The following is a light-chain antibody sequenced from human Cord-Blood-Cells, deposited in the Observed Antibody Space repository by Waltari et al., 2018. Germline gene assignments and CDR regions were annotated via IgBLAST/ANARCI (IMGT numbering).Light chain of an antibody. CDR2: AAS. CDR3: QQSYSTPLT. V-gene: IGKV1-39*01. CDR1: QSISSY. J-gene: IGKJ4*01. Sequence: DIQMTQSPSSLSASVEDRVTITCRAGQSISSYLNWYQQKPGKAPKLLIYAASSLQRGVPSRFSGSGSGTDFTLTISSLQPEDFATYYCQQSYSTPLTFGGGTKVEIK.